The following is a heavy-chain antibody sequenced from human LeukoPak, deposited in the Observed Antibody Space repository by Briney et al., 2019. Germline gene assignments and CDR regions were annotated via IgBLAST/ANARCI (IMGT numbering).Heavy chain of an antibody. CDR1: GFTLGSQA. CDR2: ICGNCDRT. D-gene: IGHD6-13*01. Sequence: GGSLRPSCVASGFTLGSQAMSWVRQAPGKGLEWVSAICGNCDRTYYADSVKGRFTISRDNSKNILYLQMNSLRPEDTAVYYCANTHSLSRLNRYSSSWYYYMDVWGKGTTVTVSS. CDR3: ANTHSLSRLNRYSSSWYYYMDV. V-gene: IGHV3-23*01. J-gene: IGHJ6*03.